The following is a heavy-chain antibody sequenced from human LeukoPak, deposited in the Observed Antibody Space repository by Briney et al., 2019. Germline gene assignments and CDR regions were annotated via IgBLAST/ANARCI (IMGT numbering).Heavy chain of an antibody. J-gene: IGHJ5*02. CDR1: GGSISSYY. CDR2: INHSGST. Sequence: SETLSLTCTVSGGSISSYYWSWIRQPPGKGLEWIGEINHSGSTNCNPSLKSRVTISVDTSKNQFSLKLSSVTAADTAVYYCAGRSSVFDPWGQGTLVTVSS. D-gene: IGHD3-22*01. V-gene: IGHV4-34*01. CDR3: AGRSSVFDP.